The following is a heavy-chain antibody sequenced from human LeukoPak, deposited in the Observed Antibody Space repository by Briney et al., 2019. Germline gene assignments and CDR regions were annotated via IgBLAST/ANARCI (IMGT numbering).Heavy chain of an antibody. CDR1: GFTFSGYW. J-gene: IGHJ4*02. V-gene: IGHV3-74*01. Sequence: GGSLRLACAASGFTFSGYWMHWVRQAPGKGLVWVSRINDDESVTNYADSVKGRFTISRDNAKSTLYLQMNSLRAEDTAVYFCARDLGSGGSCYRNWGQGTLVTVSS. D-gene: IGHD2-15*01. CDR2: INDDESVT. CDR3: ARDLGSGGSCYRN.